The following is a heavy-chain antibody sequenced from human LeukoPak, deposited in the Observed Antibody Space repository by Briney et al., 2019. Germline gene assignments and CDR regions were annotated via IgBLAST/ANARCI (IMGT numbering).Heavy chain of an antibody. Sequence: SETLSLTCAVSGDSFSSHYWTWIRQPPGKGLEWIGYISYIGSTNYNPSLKSRVTISIDTSKNQFSLKLSSVTAADTAVYYCARDLVTVTKGFDIWGQGTMV. V-gene: IGHV4-59*11. CDR2: ISYIGST. CDR3: ARDLVTVTKGFDI. CDR1: GDSFSSHY. J-gene: IGHJ3*02. D-gene: IGHD4-17*01.